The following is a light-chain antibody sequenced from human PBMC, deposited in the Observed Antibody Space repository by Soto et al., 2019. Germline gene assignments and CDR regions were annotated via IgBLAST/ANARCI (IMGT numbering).Light chain of an antibody. CDR2: AAS. Sequence: DIQLTQSPSFLSASVGDRVTIACRASQGISSYLAWYQQKPGKAPKLLIYAASTLQSGVPSRFSGSGSGTEFTLTISSLQPEDFATYYCQQLNSYPPKITFGQGTRLAIK. CDR3: QQLNSYPPKIT. V-gene: IGKV1-9*01. CDR1: QGISSY. J-gene: IGKJ5*01.